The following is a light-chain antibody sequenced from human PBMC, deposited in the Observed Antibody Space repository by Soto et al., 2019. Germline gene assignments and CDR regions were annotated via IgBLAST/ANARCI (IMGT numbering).Light chain of an antibody. CDR1: QSVSSKY. CDR2: GTS. CDR3: QHYGNSPPSVT. J-gene: IGKJ3*01. Sequence: EIVLTQSPGTLSLSPGERATLSCRASQSVSSKYLAWYQQKPGQAPRVLIYGTSSRATGIPDRFSGSGSGTDFTLTINRLEPEDFAVYYCQHYGNSPPSVTFGPGTKVDIK. V-gene: IGKV3-20*01.